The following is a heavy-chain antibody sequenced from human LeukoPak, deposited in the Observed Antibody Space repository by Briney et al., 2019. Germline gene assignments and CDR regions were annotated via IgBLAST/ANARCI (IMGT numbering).Heavy chain of an antibody. D-gene: IGHD6-19*01. J-gene: IGHJ4*02. V-gene: IGHV4-30-4*01. CDR1: GGSISSGEYH. Sequence: PSQTLSLTCTVSGGSISSGEYHWSWIRQPPGKGLEWIGEINHSGSTNYNPSLKSRVTISVDTSKNQFSLKLRSVTAADTAVYYCARGLIKGIAVAGTGWGQGTLVTVSS. CDR2: INHSGST. CDR3: ARGLIKGIAVAGTG.